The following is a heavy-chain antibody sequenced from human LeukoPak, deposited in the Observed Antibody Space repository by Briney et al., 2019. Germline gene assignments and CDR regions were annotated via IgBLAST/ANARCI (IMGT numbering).Heavy chain of an antibody. J-gene: IGHJ4*02. CDR2: FDPEDGET. Sequence: ASVKVSCKVSGYTLTELSMHWVRQAPGKGLEWMGGFDPEDGETIYAQKFQGRVTMTEDTSTDTAYMELSSLRSEDTAVYYCAKDSGEFRIYTAMRNWGQGTLVTVSS. CDR1: GYTLTELS. V-gene: IGHV1-24*01. CDR3: AKDSGEFRIYTAMRN. D-gene: IGHD5-18*01.